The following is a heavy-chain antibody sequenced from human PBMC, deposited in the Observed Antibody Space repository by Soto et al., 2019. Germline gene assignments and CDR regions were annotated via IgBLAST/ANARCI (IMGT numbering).Heavy chain of an antibody. CDR3: ARDFGPYGMDV. J-gene: IGHJ6*02. V-gene: IGHV4-30-2*01. CDR2: IFQTGST. Sequence: SETLSLTCAVSGGSVSSGDYSWSWIRQPPGKGLEWIGYIFQTGSTYYKSSLKSRVTISVDRSKNQFSLKLRSVTAADTAVYYCARDFGPYGMDVWGQGTTVTVSS. CDR1: GGSVSSGDYS. D-gene: IGHD3-10*01.